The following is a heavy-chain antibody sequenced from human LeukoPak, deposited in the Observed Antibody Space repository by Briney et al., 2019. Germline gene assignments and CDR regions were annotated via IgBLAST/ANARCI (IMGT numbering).Heavy chain of an antibody. CDR3: ARGLAIIAAATLGDY. Sequence: SETLSLTCAVYGGSFSGYYWSWIRQAPGKGLEWIGEINHSGSTNYNPSLKSRVTISVGTSKNQFSLKLSSVTAADTAVYYCARGLAIIAAATLGDYWGQGTLVAVSS. CDR2: INHSGST. J-gene: IGHJ4*02. CDR1: GGSFSGYY. D-gene: IGHD6-13*01. V-gene: IGHV4-34*01.